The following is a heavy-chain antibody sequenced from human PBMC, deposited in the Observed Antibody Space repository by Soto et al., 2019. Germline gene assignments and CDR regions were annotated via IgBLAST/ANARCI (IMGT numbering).Heavy chain of an antibody. Sequence: QVPLVQSGPEVKRPGASVKVSCKPSGYTFATYGITWVRQAPGQGLQWMGWISVANGNTNSAQNLQGRLTMTTDPSTSTAYMELSGLISNDTAVYYCARGIYRLDSWGQGTLVSVSS. D-gene: IGHD1-26*01. CDR1: GYTFATYG. CDR2: ISVANGNT. J-gene: IGHJ4*02. CDR3: ARGIYRLDS. V-gene: IGHV1-18*01.